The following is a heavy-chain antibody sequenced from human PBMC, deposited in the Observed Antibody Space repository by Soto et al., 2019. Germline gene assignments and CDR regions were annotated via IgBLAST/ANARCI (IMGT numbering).Heavy chain of an antibody. J-gene: IGHJ2*01. D-gene: IGHD2-15*01. Sequence: QVQLVESGGGVVQPGRSLRLSCAASGFTFSSYGMHWVRQAPGKGLEWVAVIWYDGSNKYYADSVKGRFTISRDNSKNTLYLRMNSLRAEDTAVYYCARDSGYCSGGSCYSGPRYFDLWGRGTLVTVSS. V-gene: IGHV3-33*01. CDR3: ARDSGYCSGGSCYSGPRYFDL. CDR2: IWYDGSNK. CDR1: GFTFSSYG.